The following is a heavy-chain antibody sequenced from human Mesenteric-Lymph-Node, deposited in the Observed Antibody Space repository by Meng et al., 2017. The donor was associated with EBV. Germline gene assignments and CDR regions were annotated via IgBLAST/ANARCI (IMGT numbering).Heavy chain of an antibody. CDR1: GGSVDTGTFY. Sequence: VQPAEAGPGLVKPSETLSLTCSVSGGSVDTGTFYWSWIRQPTVKGLEWIGYIYYSGSTNYNPSLKSRVTISVDTSKNQFSLKLSSVTAADTAVYYCARRPSRGGATDYWGQGTLVTVSS. V-gene: IGHV4-61*01. CDR2: IYYSGST. D-gene: IGHD3-16*01. CDR3: ARRPSRGGATDY. J-gene: IGHJ4*02.